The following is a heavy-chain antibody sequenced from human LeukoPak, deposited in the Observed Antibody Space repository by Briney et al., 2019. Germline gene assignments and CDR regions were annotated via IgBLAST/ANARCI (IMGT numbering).Heavy chain of an antibody. CDR2: ISAYNGNT. Sequence: GASVKVSCKASGYTFTSYGISWVRQAPGQGLEWMGWISAYNGNTNYAQELQGRVTMTTDTSTSTAYMELRSLRSDDTAVYYCARPYYDSSAPPYDYWGQGTLVTVSS. CDR1: GYTFTSYG. CDR3: ARPYYDSSAPPYDY. D-gene: IGHD3-22*01. V-gene: IGHV1-18*01. J-gene: IGHJ4*02.